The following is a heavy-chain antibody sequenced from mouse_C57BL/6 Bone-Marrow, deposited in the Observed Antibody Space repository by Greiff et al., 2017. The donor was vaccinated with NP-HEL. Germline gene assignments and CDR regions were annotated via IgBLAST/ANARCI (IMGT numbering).Heavy chain of an antibody. D-gene: IGHD2-3*01. CDR2: INPNNGGT. V-gene: IGHV1-26*01. CDR3: ARYDGYYVGNYFDY. CDR1: GYTFTDYY. Sequence: EVQLQQSGPELVKPGASVKISCKASGYTFTDYYMNWVKQSHGKSLEWIGDINPNNGGTSYNQKFKGKATLTVDKSSSTAYMELRSLTSEDSAVYYCARYDGYYVGNYFDYWGQGTTLTVSS. J-gene: IGHJ2*01.